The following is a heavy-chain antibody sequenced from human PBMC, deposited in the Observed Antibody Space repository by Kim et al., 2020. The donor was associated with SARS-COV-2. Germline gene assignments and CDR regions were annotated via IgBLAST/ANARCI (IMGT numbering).Heavy chain of an antibody. CDR3: TRDVLAGYWN. V-gene: IGHV3-53*01. D-gene: IGHD2-21*01. Sequence: GGSLRLSCAAFGFSVSSRYMTWVHQAPGKGLEWVSVIWVDGTTYYAASVMGRFTISRDNAKNTLYLQMNSLRAEDTAVYYCTRDVLAGYWNWGQGTLVTV. CDR1: GFSVSSRY. J-gene: IGHJ4*02. CDR2: IWVDGTT.